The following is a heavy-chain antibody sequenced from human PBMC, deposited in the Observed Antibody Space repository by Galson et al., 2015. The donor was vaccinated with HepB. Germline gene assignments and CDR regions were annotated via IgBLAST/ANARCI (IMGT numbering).Heavy chain of an antibody. Sequence: LRLSCAAFGFTFSSYYMNWVRQAPGKGLEWVSFISGGSSSIYYADSVKGRFTISRDNAKNSLYLQMNSLRAEDTAVYYCAGSNGFFAGLPLWGQGTLVTVSS. J-gene: IGHJ4*02. CDR2: ISGGSSSI. CDR3: AGSNGFFAGLPL. V-gene: IGHV3-48*01. D-gene: IGHD3-22*01. CDR1: GFTFSSYY.